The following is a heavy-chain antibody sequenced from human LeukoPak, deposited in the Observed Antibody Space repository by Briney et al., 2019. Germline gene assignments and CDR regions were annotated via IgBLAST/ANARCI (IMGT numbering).Heavy chain of an antibody. Sequence: PSETLSLTCTVSGGSISSYYWSWIRQPPGKGLEWIACISYSGSTKYNPSLKSRVTISVDTSKNQLSLKLSSVTAADTAVYYCAREPGLDSSGYLNWFDPWGQGTLVTVPS. V-gene: IGHV4-59*01. CDR2: ISYSGST. J-gene: IGHJ5*02. CDR3: AREPGLDSSGYLNWFDP. CDR1: GGSISSYY. D-gene: IGHD3-22*01.